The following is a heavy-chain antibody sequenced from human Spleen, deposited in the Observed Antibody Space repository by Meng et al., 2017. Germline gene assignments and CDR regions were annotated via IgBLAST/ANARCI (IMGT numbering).Heavy chain of an antibody. Sequence: GESLKISCPGSGYSFTNYSIGWVRQAPGKGLEWMGIINAADSNTRYSPSFQGQVTISADKSISTAYLQWSSLKASDTALYYCAKLPGYGGNPPLVPYDYWGQGTLVTVSS. V-gene: IGHV5-51*01. CDR1: GYSFTNYS. CDR3: AKLPGYGGNPPLVPYDY. CDR2: INAADSNT. J-gene: IGHJ4*02. D-gene: IGHD4-23*01.